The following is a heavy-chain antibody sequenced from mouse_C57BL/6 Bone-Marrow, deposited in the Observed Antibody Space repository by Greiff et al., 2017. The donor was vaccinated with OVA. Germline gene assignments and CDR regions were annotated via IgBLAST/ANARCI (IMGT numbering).Heavy chain of an antibody. CDR2: IDPENGDT. Sequence: EVQLVESGAELVRPGASVKLSCTASGFNIKDYYMHWVKQRPEQGLEWIGWIDPENGDTEYASKFQGKATITADTSSNTAYLQLSSLTSEDTAVYYCTTRVMITRYFDVWGTGTTVTVSS. V-gene: IGHV14-4*01. D-gene: IGHD2-4*01. CDR3: TTRVMITRYFDV. J-gene: IGHJ1*03. CDR1: GFNIKDYY.